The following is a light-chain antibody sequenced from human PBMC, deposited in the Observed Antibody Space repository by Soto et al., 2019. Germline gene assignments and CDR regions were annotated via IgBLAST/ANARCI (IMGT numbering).Light chain of an antibody. CDR3: QQYGSSPIT. J-gene: IGKJ5*01. CDR2: DTT. Sequence: ETVMTQSPATLSVSPGDRATLSCRASQNIRDNVAWYQQKPGQSPRLLIYDTTTRAPGVPPRFSGSGSGTDFTLTISRLEPEDFAVYYCQQYGSSPITFGQGTRLEI. CDR1: QNIRDN. V-gene: IGKV3-20*01.